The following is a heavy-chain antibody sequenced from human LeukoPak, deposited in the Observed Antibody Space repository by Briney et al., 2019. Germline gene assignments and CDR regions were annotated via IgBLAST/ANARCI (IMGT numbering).Heavy chain of an antibody. CDR3: ARERKNQRYFDL. D-gene: IGHD1-14*01. CDR1: GGSISSYY. J-gene: IGHJ2*01. Sequence: SETLSLTCTVSGGSISSYYWSWIRQPPGKGLEWIGYIYYSGSTNYNPSLKSRVTISVDTSKNQFSLKLSSVTAADTAVYYCARERKNQRYFDLWGRGTLITVSS. V-gene: IGHV4-59*01. CDR2: IYYSGST.